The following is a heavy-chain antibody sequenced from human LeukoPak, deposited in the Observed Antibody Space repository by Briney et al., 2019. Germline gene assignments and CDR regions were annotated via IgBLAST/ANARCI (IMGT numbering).Heavy chain of an antibody. J-gene: IGHJ6*03. V-gene: IGHV4-61*02. CDR1: GGSISSSTYY. CDR2: VFTTGST. Sequence: TSSQTLSLTCTVSGGSISSSTYYWSWIRQPAGKGLEWIGRVFTTGSTNYNPSLESRVTMSVDTSKNQFSLKLSSVTAADTAVYYCARDTGYYYGDYYYYYYMDVWGKGTTVTVSS. CDR3: ARDTGYYYGDYYYYYYMDV. D-gene: IGHD3-22*01.